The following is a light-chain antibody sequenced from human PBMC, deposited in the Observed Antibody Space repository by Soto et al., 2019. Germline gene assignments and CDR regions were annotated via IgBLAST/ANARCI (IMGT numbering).Light chain of an antibody. CDR1: QSVSSSY. V-gene: IGKV3-20*01. Sequence: EIALTQSPGTQSLSPGERATLSCRASQSVSSSYLAWYQQKPGQAPRLLIYGASSRATGIPDRFSGSGSGTDFTLTISRLEAEDFAVYYCQQYGNSRWTFGQGTKVEIK. CDR2: GAS. J-gene: IGKJ1*01. CDR3: QQYGNSRWT.